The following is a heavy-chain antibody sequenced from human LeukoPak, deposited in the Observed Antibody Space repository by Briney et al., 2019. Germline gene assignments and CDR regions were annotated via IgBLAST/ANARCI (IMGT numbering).Heavy chain of an antibody. CDR2: IIPIFGTA. D-gene: IGHD2-2*01. Sequence: SVTVSCKASGGTFSSYAISWVRQAPGQGLEWMGGIIPIFGTANYAQKFQGRVTITADESTSTAYMELRTLRSDDTAVYYCAREGAYCSSTSCHLQNWFDPWGQGTLVTVSS. CDR1: GGTFSSYA. CDR3: AREGAYCSSTSCHLQNWFDP. J-gene: IGHJ5*02. V-gene: IGHV1-69*01.